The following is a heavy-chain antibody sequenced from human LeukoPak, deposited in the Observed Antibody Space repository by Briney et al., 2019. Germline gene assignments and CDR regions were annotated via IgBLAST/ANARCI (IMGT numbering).Heavy chain of an antibody. Sequence: RASVKVSCKASGYTFTSYGISWVRQAPGQGLEWMGWISAYNGNTNYAQKLQGRVTMTTDTSTSTAYMELRSLRSDDTAVYYCARDLWDYSYGYSPFDYWGQGTLVTVSS. CDR3: ARDLWDYSYGYSPFDY. D-gene: IGHD5-18*01. CDR1: GYTFTSYG. V-gene: IGHV1-18*01. CDR2: ISAYNGNT. J-gene: IGHJ4*02.